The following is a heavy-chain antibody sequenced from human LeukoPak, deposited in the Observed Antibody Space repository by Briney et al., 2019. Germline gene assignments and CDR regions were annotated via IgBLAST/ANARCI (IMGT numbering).Heavy chain of an antibody. CDR1: GFTFDDYA. D-gene: IGHD1-26*01. Sequence: PGGSLRLSCAASGFTFDDYATHWVRQAPGKGLEWVSGISWNSGSIGYADSVKGRFTISRDNAKNSLYLQMNSLRAEDTALYYCAKMGAGLDYWGQGTLVTVSS. V-gene: IGHV3-9*01. CDR3: AKMGAGLDY. J-gene: IGHJ4*02. CDR2: ISWNSGSI.